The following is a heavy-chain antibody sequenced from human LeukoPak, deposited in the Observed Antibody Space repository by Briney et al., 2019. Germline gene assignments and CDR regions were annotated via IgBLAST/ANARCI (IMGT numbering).Heavy chain of an antibody. CDR2: IYYSGST. V-gene: IGHV4-39*01. CDR3: SLIAAADHTTLYYFDY. J-gene: IGHJ4*02. CDR1: GGSISSSSYY. D-gene: IGHD6-13*01. Sequence: SETLSLTCTVSGGSISSSSYYWGWIRQPPGKGLEWIGSIYYSGSTYYNPSLKSRVTISVDTSKNQFSLKLSSVTAADTAVYYCSLIAAADHTTLYYFDYWGQGTLVTVSS.